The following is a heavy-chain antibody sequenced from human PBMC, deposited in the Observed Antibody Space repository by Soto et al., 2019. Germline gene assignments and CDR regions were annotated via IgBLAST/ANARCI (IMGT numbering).Heavy chain of an antibody. CDR3: ARDLGGYNSIAAH. CDR1: GYTFTSHG. D-gene: IGHD5-18*01. J-gene: IGHJ4*02. CDR2: ISAYNGNT. Sequence: ASVKVSCKASGYTFTSHGITWVRQAPGQGLEWMGWISAYNGNTNYTQNLQGRLTMTTDTSTSTAYMELRSLRSDDTAVYYCARDLGGYNSIAAHWGQGALVTVSS. V-gene: IGHV1-18*01.